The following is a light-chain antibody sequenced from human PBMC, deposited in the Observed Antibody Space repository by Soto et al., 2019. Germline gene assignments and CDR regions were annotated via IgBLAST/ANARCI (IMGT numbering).Light chain of an antibody. V-gene: IGLV1-40*01. CDR3: QSYDSSLSGVV. CDR2: DNN. Sequence: QPVLTQPPSVSGAPGQRVTISCTGSSSNIGAGYDVHWYQHLPGTAPKLLIYDNNNRPSGVPDRFSGSKSGTSASLAITGLQAEDEADYYCQSYDSSLSGVVFGGGTKVTVL. J-gene: IGLJ2*01. CDR1: SSNIGAGYD.